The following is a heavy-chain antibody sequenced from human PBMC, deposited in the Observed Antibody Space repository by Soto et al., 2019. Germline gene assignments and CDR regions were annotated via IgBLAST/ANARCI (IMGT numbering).Heavy chain of an antibody. Sequence: QVQLVQSGVEVKKPGASVKDSCKPSGYTFISHGISWVRQAPGQGLLWMGWICGKNGNTNYAQKLQGRVTLTAHTSTSTAYMELRSLSSDDTAVYYCARVSSSIVVVPDYGMDVWCQGTTVTVSS. CDR2: ICGKNGNT. V-gene: IGHV1-18*04. CDR1: GYTFISHG. CDR3: ARVSSSIVVVPDYGMDV. D-gene: IGHD2-15*01. J-gene: IGHJ6*02.